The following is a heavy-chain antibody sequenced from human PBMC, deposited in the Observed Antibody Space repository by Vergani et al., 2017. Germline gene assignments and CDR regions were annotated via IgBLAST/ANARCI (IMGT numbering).Heavy chain of an antibody. D-gene: IGHD3-22*01. J-gene: IGHJ3*02. V-gene: IGHV5-51*01. CDR2: IYPGDSDT. CDR3: ARSYYYDSSGYYPGAFDI. Sequence: EVQLVQSGAEVKKPGESLKISCTGSGYSFTSYWIGWVRQMPGKGLEWMGIIYPGDSDTRYSPSFQGQVTISADKSISTAYLQWSSLKASDTAMYYCARSYYYDSSGYYPGAFDIWGQGTMVTVAS. CDR1: GYSFTSYW.